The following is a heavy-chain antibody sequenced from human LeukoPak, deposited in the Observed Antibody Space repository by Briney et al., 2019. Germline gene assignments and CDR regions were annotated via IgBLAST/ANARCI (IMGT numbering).Heavy chain of an antibody. J-gene: IGHJ3*02. CDR1: GGTFSSYA. CDR2: IIPILGIA. D-gene: IGHD3-22*01. CDR3: ARDSGLYYYDSSGPNDAFDI. V-gene: IGHV1-69*04. Sequence: SVKVSCKASGGTFSSYAISWVRQAPGQGLEWMGRIIPILGIANYAQKFQGRVTITADESTSTAYMELSSLRSEDTAVYYCARDSGLYYYDSSGPNDAFDIWGQGTMVTVSS.